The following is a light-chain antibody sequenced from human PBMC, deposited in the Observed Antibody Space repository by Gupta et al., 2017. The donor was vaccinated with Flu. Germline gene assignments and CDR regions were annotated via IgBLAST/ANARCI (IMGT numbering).Light chain of an antibody. CDR2: EVS. J-gene: IGLJ1*01. Sequence: HSALTQPPSVSGSPGQSVTISCTGTSSEVGNYNRVSWHQQSPGTAPKLKIYEVSNRPSGVPDRFSGSKSGNAAALTISGLQAEDEADFYCSSHTTSSTYVFGTGTKVTVL. CDR1: SSEVGNYNR. CDR3: SSHTTSSTYV. V-gene: IGLV2-18*02.